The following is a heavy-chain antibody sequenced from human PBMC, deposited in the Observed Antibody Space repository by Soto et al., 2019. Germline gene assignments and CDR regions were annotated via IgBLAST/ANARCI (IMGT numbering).Heavy chain of an antibody. CDR3: ARRYWGSYDY. CDR1: GGSISSSSYY. V-gene: IGHV4-39*01. J-gene: IGHJ4*02. Sequence: QLQLQESGPGLVKPSETLSLTCTVSGGSISSSSYYWGWIRQPPGEGLEWIGSIYYSGSTYYNPSLKSRVTISVDTSKNQFSLKLSSVTAADTAVYYCARRYWGSYDYWGQGTLVTVSS. D-gene: IGHD1-26*01. CDR2: IYYSGST.